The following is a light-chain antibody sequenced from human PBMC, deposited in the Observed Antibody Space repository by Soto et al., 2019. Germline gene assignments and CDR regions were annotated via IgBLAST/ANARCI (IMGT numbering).Light chain of an antibody. J-gene: IGLJ1*01. CDR3: GTWDSSLSAGV. CDR1: NSNIGSNT. Sequence: QSVLTQPPSASGTPGQRVTISCSGSNSNIGSNTVNWYQQLPGTAPKLLIYDNNKRPSGIPDRFSGSKSGTSATLGITGLQTGDEADYYCGTWDSSLSAGVFGTGTKVTVL. CDR2: DNN. V-gene: IGLV1-51*01.